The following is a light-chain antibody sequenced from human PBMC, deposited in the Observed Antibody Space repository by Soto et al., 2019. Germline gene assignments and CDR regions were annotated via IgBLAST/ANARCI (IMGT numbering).Light chain of an antibody. CDR3: QQSYGSMWT. CDR1: QSVGVY. CDR2: GVS. Sequence: DIQLTQSPSSLSAAVGDRVTISCRTSQSVGVYLNWYQQKPGGAPRLLIFGVSGLQGGVPSRFAGGGSGADFTLTINDLQVEDLATYFCQQSYGSMWTFGQGTRVEI. V-gene: IGKV1-39*01. J-gene: IGKJ1*01.